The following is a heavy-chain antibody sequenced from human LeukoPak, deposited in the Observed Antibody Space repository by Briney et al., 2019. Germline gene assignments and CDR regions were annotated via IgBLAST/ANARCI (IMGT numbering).Heavy chain of an antibody. CDR3: ARDSRDYSTDY. CDR1: GFTFSTYG. Sequence: GSSLRLXCAASGFTFSTYGMHWVRQAPGKGLEWVAAVWYDGSNNYYADSVKGRFTISRDNAKNTLYLQMNSLRAEDTAVYYCARDSRDYSTDYWGQGTLVTVSS. V-gene: IGHV3-33*01. D-gene: IGHD4-11*01. CDR2: VWYDGSNN. J-gene: IGHJ4*02.